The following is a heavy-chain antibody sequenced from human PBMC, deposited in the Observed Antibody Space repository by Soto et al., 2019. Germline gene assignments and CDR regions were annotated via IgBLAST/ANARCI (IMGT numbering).Heavy chain of an antibody. CDR1: GFTVSSNY. Sequence: QSGGSLRLSCAASGFTVSSNYMSWVRQAPGKGLEWVSVIYSGGSTYYADSVKGRFTISRDNSKNTLYLQMNSLRAEDTAVYYCARDDPYYDSSGLASGYWFDPWGQGTLVTVSS. V-gene: IGHV3-53*01. CDR3: ARDDPYYDSSGLASGYWFDP. J-gene: IGHJ5*02. D-gene: IGHD3-22*01. CDR2: IYSGGST.